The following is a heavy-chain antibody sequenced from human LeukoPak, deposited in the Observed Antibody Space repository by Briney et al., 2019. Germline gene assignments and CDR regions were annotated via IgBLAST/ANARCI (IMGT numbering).Heavy chain of an antibody. CDR1: GGTFSSYA. CDR3: AGGGHYSYYYYMDV. V-gene: IGHV1-69*13. CDR2: IIPIFGTA. J-gene: IGHJ6*03. Sequence: GASVKVSCKASGGTFSSYAISWVRQAPGQGLEWMGGIIPIFGTANYAQKFQGRVTITADESTSTAYMELSSLRSEDTAVYYCAGGGHYSYYYYMDVWGKGTTVTISS. D-gene: IGHD3-16*01.